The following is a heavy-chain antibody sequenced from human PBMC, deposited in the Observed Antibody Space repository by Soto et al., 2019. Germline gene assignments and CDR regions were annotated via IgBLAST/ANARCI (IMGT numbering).Heavy chain of an antibody. CDR3: ARTSGYYSGWYAYYFYGMDV. V-gene: IGHV1-8*01. Sequence: QVQLVQSGAEVKKPGASVKVSCKASGYTFTSSDINWVRQATGQGLEWMGWMNPNSGNTGYAQKFQGRVTMTRNTSISTAYMELSTLRSEDTAVYYCARTSGYYSGWYAYYFYGMDVWRQGTTVTVS. J-gene: IGHJ6*02. CDR2: MNPNSGNT. D-gene: IGHD6-19*01. CDR1: GYTFTSSD.